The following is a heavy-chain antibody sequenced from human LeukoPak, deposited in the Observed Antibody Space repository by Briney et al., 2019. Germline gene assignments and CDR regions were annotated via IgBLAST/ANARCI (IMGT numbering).Heavy chain of an antibody. Sequence: ASVKVSCTASGYTFTSYYINWVRQAPGQGLEWMGWISAYNGITNYAQKLQDRVTMTTDTSMSTAYMELRSLTSDDTAVYYCARDSGSDSSNWYGKWLAPWGQGTLVTVSS. CDR2: ISAYNGIT. CDR1: GYTFTSYY. J-gene: IGHJ5*02. CDR3: ARDSGSDSSNWYGKWLAP. V-gene: IGHV1-18*01. D-gene: IGHD6-13*01.